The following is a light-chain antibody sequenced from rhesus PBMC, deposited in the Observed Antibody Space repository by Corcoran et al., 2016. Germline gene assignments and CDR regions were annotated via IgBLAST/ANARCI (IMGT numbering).Light chain of an antibody. CDR1: QSLLDSEDGNTY. CDR3: MQYTHIPLT. V-gene: IGKV2-86*02. J-gene: IGKJ4*01. Sequence: DIVMTQTPLSLPVTPGEPASISRRSSQSLLDSEDGNTYLDWYLQKPGQSPHPLIYEVSNRASGVPDRFSGSGSDTDFTLKISRVEAEDVGVYYCMQYTHIPLTFGGGTKVELK. CDR2: EVS.